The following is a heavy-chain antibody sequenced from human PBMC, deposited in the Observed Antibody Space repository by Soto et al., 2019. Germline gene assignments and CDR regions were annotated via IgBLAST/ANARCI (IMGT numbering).Heavy chain of an antibody. V-gene: IGHV3-23*01. CDR2: ISGSGGST. CDR1: RFTFSAYE. CDR3: AKEMDYSSSSAGFDP. J-gene: IGHJ5*02. D-gene: IGHD6-6*01. Sequence: GGSLRLSCAASRFTFSAYEMHWFRHAPGKGLEWVSYISGSGGSTYYADSVKGRFTISRDNSKNTLYLQMNSLRAEDTAVYYCAKEMDYSSSSAGFDPWGQGTLVTVSS.